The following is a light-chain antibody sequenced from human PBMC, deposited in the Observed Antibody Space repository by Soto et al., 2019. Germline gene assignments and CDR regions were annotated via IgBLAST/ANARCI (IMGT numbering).Light chain of an antibody. CDR1: QNIGSN. Sequence: EIVMTHSPATLSVSPGERVTLSFSASQNIGSNLAWYQQKFGQAPRLLIYGASTRVTGIPARISGSGSGTEFTLPITSLQSEDFGVYHCQQYHNWWTFGQGTKVDIK. CDR3: QQYHNWWT. V-gene: IGKV3-15*01. CDR2: GAS. J-gene: IGKJ1*01.